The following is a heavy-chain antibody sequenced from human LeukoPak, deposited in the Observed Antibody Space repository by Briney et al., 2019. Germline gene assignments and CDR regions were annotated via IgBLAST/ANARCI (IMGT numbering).Heavy chain of an antibody. D-gene: IGHD3-3*01. J-gene: IGHJ4*02. CDR2: IYHSGST. Sequence: PSETLSLTCAVSGYSISSGYYWGWIRQPPGKGLEWIGSIYHSGSTYHNPSLKSRVTISVDTSKNQFSLKLSSVTAADTAVYYCASGTPSYYDFWSGYNPFDYWGQGTLVTVSS. V-gene: IGHV4-38-2*01. CDR3: ASGTPSYYDFWSGYNPFDY. CDR1: GYSISSGYY.